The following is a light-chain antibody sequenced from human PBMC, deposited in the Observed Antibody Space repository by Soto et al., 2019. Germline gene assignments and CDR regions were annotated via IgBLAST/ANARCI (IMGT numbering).Light chain of an antibody. CDR1: QTFSNSF. CDR3: QQRSNWPIT. Sequence: EIVLTQSPGTLSLSPGERATLSCRASQTFSNSFLSWFQQIPGQAPRLLIYGASMRATGIPDRFSGSGSGTDFTLTISRLEPEDFAVYYCQQRSNWPITFGQGTRLEIK. CDR2: GAS. J-gene: IGKJ5*01. V-gene: IGKV3D-20*02.